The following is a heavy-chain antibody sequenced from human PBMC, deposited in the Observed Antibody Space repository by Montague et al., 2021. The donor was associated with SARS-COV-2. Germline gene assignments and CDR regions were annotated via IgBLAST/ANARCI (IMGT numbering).Heavy chain of an antibody. CDR3: ARTSASSDY. CDR2: CHYMPKWYN. D-gene: IGHD1-26*01. J-gene: IGHJ4*02. CDR1: GDSVGVVKPR. Sequence: CAISGDSVGVVKPRRKWEGQTSEIDPDWEGMCHYMPKWYNDYAVSVKSRITINPDTSKNQISLQLNSVTPEDTAVYYCARTSASSDYWGQGTLVTVSS. V-gene: IGHV6-1*01.